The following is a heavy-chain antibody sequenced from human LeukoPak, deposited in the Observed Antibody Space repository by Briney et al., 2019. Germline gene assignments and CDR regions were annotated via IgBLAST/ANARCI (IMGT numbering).Heavy chain of an antibody. CDR1: GGSISNSSYY. D-gene: IGHD3-22*01. V-gene: IGHV4-39*07. Sequence: SETLSLTCTVSGGSISNSSYYWRWTRQPPGKGLEWIGSIYYSGSTYYNPSLKSRVTISVDTSKNQFSLRLSSVTAADTAVYYCARTLYDSSGYCSDYWGQGAPVTVSS. CDR2: IYYSGST. CDR3: ARTLYDSSGYCSDY. J-gene: IGHJ4*02.